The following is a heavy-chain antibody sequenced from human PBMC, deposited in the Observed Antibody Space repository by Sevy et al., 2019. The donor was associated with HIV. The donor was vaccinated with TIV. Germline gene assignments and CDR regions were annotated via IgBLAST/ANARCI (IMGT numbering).Heavy chain of an antibody. D-gene: IGHD2-2*01. CDR1: GYTFTSYA. V-gene: IGHV1-3*01. Sequence: ASVKVSCKASGYTFTSYAMHWVRQAPGQRLEWMGWINAGNGNTKYSQKFQGRVTITRDTSASTAYMELSSLRSEDTAVYYCAGIRGVVPAADYYYYGMDVWGQGTTVTVSS. J-gene: IGHJ6*02. CDR2: INAGNGNT. CDR3: AGIRGVVPAADYYYYGMDV.